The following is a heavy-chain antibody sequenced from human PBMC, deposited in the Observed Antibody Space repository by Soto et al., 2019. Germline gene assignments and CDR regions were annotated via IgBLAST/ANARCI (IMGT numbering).Heavy chain of an antibody. CDR3: ARWEHNWNDVDDWFDP. D-gene: IGHD1-20*01. V-gene: IGHV4-39*01. Sequence: SETLSLTCTVSGGSISSSSYYWGWIRQPPGKGLEWIGSIYYSGSTYYNPSLKSRVTISVDTSKNQFSLKLSSVTAADTAVYYCARWEHNWNDVDDWFDPWGQGTQVTVSS. CDR1: GGSISSSSYY. J-gene: IGHJ5*02. CDR2: IYYSGST.